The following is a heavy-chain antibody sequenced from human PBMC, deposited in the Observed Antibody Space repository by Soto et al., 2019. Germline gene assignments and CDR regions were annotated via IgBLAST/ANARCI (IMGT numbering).Heavy chain of an antibody. J-gene: IGHJ5*02. Sequence: PGGSLRLSCAASGFTFSDYYMSWIRQAPGKGLEWVSYISSSSSYTNYADSVKGRFTISRDNAKNSLYLQMNSLRAEDTAVYYCAREGIGYCSGGSCYSHVNNWFDPWGQGTLVTVSS. D-gene: IGHD2-15*01. V-gene: IGHV3-11*06. CDR2: ISSSSSYT. CDR3: AREGIGYCSGGSCYSHVNNWFDP. CDR1: GFTFSDYY.